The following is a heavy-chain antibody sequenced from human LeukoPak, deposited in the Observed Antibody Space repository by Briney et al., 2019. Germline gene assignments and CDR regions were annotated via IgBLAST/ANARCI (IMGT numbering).Heavy chain of an antibody. V-gene: IGHV1-69*05. J-gene: IGHJ4*02. CDR2: IIPIFGTA. D-gene: IGHD6-6*01. CDR1: GGTFSSYA. Sequence: ASVKVSCKASGGTFSSYAISWVRQAPGQGLEWMGGIIPIFGTANYAQKFQGRVTITTDESTSTAYMELSSLRSEDTAVYYCARGRIAARGNFPRPLVYWGQGTLVTVSS. CDR3: ARGRIAARGNFPRPLVY.